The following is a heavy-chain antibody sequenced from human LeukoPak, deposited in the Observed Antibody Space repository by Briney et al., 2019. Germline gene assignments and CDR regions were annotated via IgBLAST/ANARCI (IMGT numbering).Heavy chain of an antibody. CDR2: IKQDGSEK. Sequence: PGGSLRLSCAASGFTFSSYSMNWVRQAPGKGLEWVANIKQDGSEKYYVDSVKGRFTISRDNAKNSLYLQMNSLRAEDTAVYYCARDNNIVVVVAAYYMDVWGKGTTVTVSS. D-gene: IGHD2-15*01. J-gene: IGHJ6*03. V-gene: IGHV3-7*01. CDR3: ARDNNIVVVVAAYYMDV. CDR1: GFTFSSYS.